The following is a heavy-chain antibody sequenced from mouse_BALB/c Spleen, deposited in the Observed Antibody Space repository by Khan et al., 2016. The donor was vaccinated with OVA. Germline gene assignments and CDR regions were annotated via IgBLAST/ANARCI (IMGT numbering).Heavy chain of an antibody. CDR1: GFTFSSYS. J-gene: IGHJ3*01. V-gene: IGHV5-6*01. CDR3: ASHLTGTFAY. D-gene: IGHD4-1*01. CDR2: ISSGGDYT. Sequence: EVELVESGGDLVKPGGSLKLSCAASGFTFSSYSMSWVRQTPDKRLEWVATISSGGDYTYYPDSVKGRFTISRDNAKNTLYLQMNILKSEDTAMYYCASHLTGTFAYWGQGTLVTVSA.